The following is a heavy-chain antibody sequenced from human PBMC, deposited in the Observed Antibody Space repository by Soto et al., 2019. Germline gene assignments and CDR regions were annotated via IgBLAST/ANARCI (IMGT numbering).Heavy chain of an antibody. Sequence: QVQLVESGGGVVQPGRSLRLSCAASGFTFSSYAMHWVRQAPGKGLEWVAVISYDGSNKYYADSVKGRFTISRDNSKNTLYLQMNSLRAEDTAVYYCARERGYSSSSGGDYYYYYGMDVWGQGTTVTVSS. CDR2: ISYDGSNK. V-gene: IGHV3-30-3*01. D-gene: IGHD6-6*01. CDR3: ARERGYSSSSGGDYYYYYGMDV. CDR1: GFTFSSYA. J-gene: IGHJ6*02.